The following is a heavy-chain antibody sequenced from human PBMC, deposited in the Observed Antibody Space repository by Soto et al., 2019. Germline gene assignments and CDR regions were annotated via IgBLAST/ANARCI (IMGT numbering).Heavy chain of an antibody. Sequence: QITLEHSGPTLVKPTQTLTLTCTVSGFSLTTPGLGVGWIRQPPGKALEWLTLVYWHDDKRYSSSLRDRLTIARDTSKNQVVLSMTNMDPEDSATYYCVRLMSTDTTGYFDYWGQGMVVTVSS. J-gene: IGHJ4*02. CDR2: VYWHDDK. D-gene: IGHD1-1*01. CDR1: GFSLTTPGLG. V-gene: IGHV2-5*01. CDR3: VRLMSTDTTGYFDY.